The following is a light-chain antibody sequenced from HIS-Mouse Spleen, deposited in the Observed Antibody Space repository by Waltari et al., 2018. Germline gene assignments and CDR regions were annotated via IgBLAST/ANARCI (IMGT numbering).Light chain of an antibody. Sequence: SYELTQPPSVSVSPGQTARITCSGDALPKKYAYWYQQKTGQAPGLVTYEDSKRPSGVPGGFSGSSSGTMATLTSSGAQVEDEADYYCYSTDSSGNHRVFGGGTKLTVL. CDR1: ALPKKY. V-gene: IGLV3-10*01. CDR2: EDS. CDR3: YSTDSSGNHRV. J-gene: IGLJ2*01.